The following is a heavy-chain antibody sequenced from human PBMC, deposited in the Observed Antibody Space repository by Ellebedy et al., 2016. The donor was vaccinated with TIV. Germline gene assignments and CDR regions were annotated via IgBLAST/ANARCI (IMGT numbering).Heavy chain of an antibody. D-gene: IGHD4-23*01. CDR2: ISYHEKDK. V-gene: IGHV3-30*18. J-gene: IGHJ4*02. Sequence: GESLKISCAASGFTFSSYGMHWVRQAPGKGLEWVASISYHEKDKFYADSVKGRFTVSRDNSKNTLYLQMNSLRTEDTAVYYCAKPTTVVTSYYFDYWGQGTLVTVSS. CDR1: GFTFSSYG. CDR3: AKPTTVVTSYYFDY.